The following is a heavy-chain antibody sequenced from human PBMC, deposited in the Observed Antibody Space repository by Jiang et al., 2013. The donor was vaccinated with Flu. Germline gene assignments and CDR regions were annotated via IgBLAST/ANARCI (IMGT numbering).Heavy chain of an antibody. Sequence: GSGLVKPSETLSLTCTVSGGSISSYYWSWIRQPPGKGLEWIGYIYYSGSTNYNPSLKSRVTISVDTSKNQFSLKLSSVTAADTAVYYCARTPYIAVAGPNLNLFDYWGQGTLVTVSS. D-gene: IGHD6-19*01. V-gene: IGHV4-59*08. CDR1: GGSISSYY. CDR2: IYYSGST. CDR3: ARTPYIAVAGPNLNLFDY. J-gene: IGHJ4*02.